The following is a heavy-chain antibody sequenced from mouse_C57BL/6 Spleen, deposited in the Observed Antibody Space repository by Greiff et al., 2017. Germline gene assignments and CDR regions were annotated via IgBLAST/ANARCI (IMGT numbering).Heavy chain of an antibody. CDR1: GYSFTDYN. Sequence: EVQLQQSGPELVKPGASVKISCKASGYSFTDYNMNWVKQSNGQSLEWIGVINPNYGSTSYNQTFKGQATLTADQSPSTAYLQLYSLTSADSAVYYCARDWGGYWGQGTTLTVSS. D-gene: IGHD4-1*01. CDR2: INPNYGST. CDR3: ARDWGGY. J-gene: IGHJ2*01. V-gene: IGHV1-39*01.